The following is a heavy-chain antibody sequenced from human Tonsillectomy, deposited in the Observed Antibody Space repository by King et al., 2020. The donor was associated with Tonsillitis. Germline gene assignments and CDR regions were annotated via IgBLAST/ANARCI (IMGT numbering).Heavy chain of an antibody. CDR3: ARQNGDYGFYFDY. D-gene: IGHD4-17*01. V-gene: IGHV5-51*01. J-gene: IGHJ4*02. CDR2: MYPGDSDT. Sequence: QLVQSGAEVKKPGESLKICCKGSGYNFTSYWIAWVRQMPGKALEWMGIMYPGDSDTRYSPYFQGHCIISVDKSIRTAYLQWSSLKASDTAMYYCARQNGDYGFYFDYWGQGTLVTVSS. CDR1: GYNFTSYW.